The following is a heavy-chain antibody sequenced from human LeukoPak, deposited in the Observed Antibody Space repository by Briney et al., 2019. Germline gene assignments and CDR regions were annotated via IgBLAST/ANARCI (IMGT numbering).Heavy chain of an antibody. CDR1: GFTFSSYS. CDR3: ARNLPPLLGDLGDAFDI. J-gene: IGHJ3*02. D-gene: IGHD2-21*02. Sequence: PGRSLRLSCAASGFTFSSYSMNWVRQAPGKGLEWVSYISSSSSTIYYADSVKGRFTISRDNAKNSLYLQMNSLRDEDTAVYYCARNLPPLLGDLGDAFDIWGQGTMVTVSS. CDR2: ISSSSSTI. V-gene: IGHV3-48*02.